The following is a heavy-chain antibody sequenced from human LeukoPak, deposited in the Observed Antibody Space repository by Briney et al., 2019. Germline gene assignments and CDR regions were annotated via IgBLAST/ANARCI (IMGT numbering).Heavy chain of an antibody. D-gene: IGHD6-19*01. Sequence: ASVKVSCKASGYTFTSYDINWVRQATGQGLEWMGWMNPNSGNTGYAQKFQGRVTMTRNTSISTAYMELSSLRSEDTAVYYCAGGPSIAVAGDYAFDIWGQGTMVTVSS. J-gene: IGHJ3*02. CDR1: GYTFTSYD. CDR2: MNPNSGNT. V-gene: IGHV1-8*01. CDR3: AGGPSIAVAGDYAFDI.